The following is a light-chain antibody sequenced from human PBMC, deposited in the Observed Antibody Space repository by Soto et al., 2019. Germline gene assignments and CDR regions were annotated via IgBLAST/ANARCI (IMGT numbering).Light chain of an antibody. CDR3: QQSYSTPLT. V-gene: IGKV1-39*01. Sequence: DIQMTQSPSSLSASIGDRVTITCRASQSISSYLNWYQQKPGKAPKLLIYAASSLQSGVPSRFSGSGSGTDFTLTINSLQPEDFAIYFCQQSYSTPLTFGGGTKVDIK. CDR1: QSISSY. J-gene: IGKJ4*01. CDR2: AAS.